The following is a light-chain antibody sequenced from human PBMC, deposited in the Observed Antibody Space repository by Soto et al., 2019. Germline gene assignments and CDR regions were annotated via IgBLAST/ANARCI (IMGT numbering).Light chain of an antibody. CDR2: NTN. CDR3: VLYMGSATHVV. CDR1: SGSVSTSYY. J-gene: IGLJ2*01. Sequence: QTVVTQEPSFSVSPGGTVTLTCGLSSGSVSTSYYPSWYQQTPGQAPRTLIYNTNTRSSGVPDRFSGSILGNKAALTITGAQADDESDYYCVLYMGSATHVVFGGGTKLTVL. V-gene: IGLV8-61*01.